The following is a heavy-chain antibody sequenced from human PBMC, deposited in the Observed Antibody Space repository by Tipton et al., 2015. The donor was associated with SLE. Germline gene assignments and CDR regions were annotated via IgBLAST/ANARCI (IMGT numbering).Heavy chain of an antibody. CDR2: ISAYNGNT. CDR3: TEALTMVPRDAFDI. CDR1: GYTFNSYG. J-gene: IGHJ3*02. V-gene: IGHV1-18*01. D-gene: IGHD4/OR15-4a*01. Sequence: QSGPEVKKPGASVKVSCKASGYTFNSYGISWVRQAPGQGLEWMGWISAYNGNTNYAQKLQGRVTMTTDTSTSTAYMELRSLRSDDTAVYYCTEALTMVPRDAFDIWGQGTMVTVSS.